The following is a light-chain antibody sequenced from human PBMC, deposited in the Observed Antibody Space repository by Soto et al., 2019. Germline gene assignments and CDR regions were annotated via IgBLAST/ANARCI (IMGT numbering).Light chain of an antibody. Sequence: DIQMTQSPSSLSASIGDSVTITCRASQTIIGYLNWYQQKTGKAPRLLINAASNLQSGVPSRFRGSGSETDFTLTITSLQPEDFATYYVQQSYTTPRTFGQGTKVEIQ. J-gene: IGKJ1*01. V-gene: IGKV1-39*01. CDR2: AAS. CDR1: QTIIGY. CDR3: QQSYTTPRT.